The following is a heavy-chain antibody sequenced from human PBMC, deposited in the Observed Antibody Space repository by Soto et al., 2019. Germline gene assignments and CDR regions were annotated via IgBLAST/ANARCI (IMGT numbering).Heavy chain of an antibody. J-gene: IGHJ4*02. CDR2: TIPIFGTA. D-gene: IGHD6-19*01. V-gene: IGHV1-69*13. CDR3: ARVMVSGWYGGPFDY. CDR1: GGTFSSYA. Sequence: ASVKVSCKASGGTFSSYAISWVRQAPGQGLEWMGGTIPIFGTANYAQKFQGRVTITADESTSTAYMELSSLRSEDTAVYYCARVMVSGWYGGPFDYWGQGTLVTVSS.